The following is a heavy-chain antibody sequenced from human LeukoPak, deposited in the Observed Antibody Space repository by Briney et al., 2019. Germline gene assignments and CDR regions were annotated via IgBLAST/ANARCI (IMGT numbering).Heavy chain of an antibody. Sequence: GGSLRLSCAASGFSVSSDYMTWVRQAPGKGLEWVSVIYSGGSTYYADSVKGRFTISRDNSKNTLYLQMNNVRVEDTAVYFCARYPTALNYWGQGTLVTASS. CDR1: GFSVSSDY. J-gene: IGHJ4*02. D-gene: IGHD5-18*01. V-gene: IGHV3-53*01. CDR3: ARYPTALNY. CDR2: IYSGGST.